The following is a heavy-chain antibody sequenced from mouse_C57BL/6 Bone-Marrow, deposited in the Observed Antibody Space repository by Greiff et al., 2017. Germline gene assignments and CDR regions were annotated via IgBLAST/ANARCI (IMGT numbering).Heavy chain of an antibody. CDR1: GYTFTDYE. Sequence: QVQLKQSGAELVRPGASVTLSCKASGYTFTDYEMHWVKQTPVHGLEWIGAIDPETGGTAYNQKFKGKAILTADKSSSTAYMELRSLTSEDSAVYYCTRLATVGPLYWYFDVWGTGTTVTVSS. CDR3: TRLATVGPLYWYFDV. D-gene: IGHD1-1*01. J-gene: IGHJ1*03. CDR2: IDPETGGT. V-gene: IGHV1-15*01.